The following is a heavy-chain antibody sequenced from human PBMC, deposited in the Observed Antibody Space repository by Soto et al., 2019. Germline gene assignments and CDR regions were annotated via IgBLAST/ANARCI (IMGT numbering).Heavy chain of an antibody. J-gene: IGHJ5*02. Sequence: EVQLLESGGGCVQPGGSLRLSCVVSGFTFRTYAMTWVRQAPGKGLEWVSFISNSGGRTNYADSVRGRFTTSRDNSKNTLYLQMNSLRAEDTALYYCAQGPASGSWGPGPQVTVSS. D-gene: IGHD6-25*01. CDR3: AQGPASGS. CDR1: GFTFRTYA. CDR2: ISNSGGRT. V-gene: IGHV3-23*01.